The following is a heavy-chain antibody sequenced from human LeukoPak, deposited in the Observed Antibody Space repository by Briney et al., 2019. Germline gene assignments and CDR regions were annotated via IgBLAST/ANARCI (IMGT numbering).Heavy chain of an antibody. D-gene: IGHD3-10*01. Sequence: SETLSLTCTVSGDSINNYYWSWIREPPGKGLEWIGYVYYSGTTNYNPSLKSRASISVDTSKNQFSLKLTTVTAADTAVYCCARERTMVRGMSWFDPWGQGTLVTVSS. CDR3: ARERTMVRGMSWFDP. CDR2: VYYSGTT. V-gene: IGHV4-59*01. J-gene: IGHJ5*02. CDR1: GDSINNYY.